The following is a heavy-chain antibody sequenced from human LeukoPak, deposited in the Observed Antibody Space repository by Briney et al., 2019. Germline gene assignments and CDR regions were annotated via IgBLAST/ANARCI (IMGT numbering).Heavy chain of an antibody. CDR3: ARDYCSSTSCLFDY. Sequence: ASVKVSCTASGYTFTGYHMHWVRQGPGQGLEWMGRSNPNSGDTNYAQKFQGRVTMTRDTSISTAYMELSRLRSDDTAVYYCARDYCSSTSCLFDYWGQGTLVPVSS. V-gene: IGHV1-2*06. CDR1: GYTFTGYH. J-gene: IGHJ4*02. CDR2: SNPNSGDT. D-gene: IGHD2-2*01.